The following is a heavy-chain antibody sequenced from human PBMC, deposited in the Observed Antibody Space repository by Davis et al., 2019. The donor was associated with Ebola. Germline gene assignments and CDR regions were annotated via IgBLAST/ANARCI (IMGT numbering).Heavy chain of an antibody. CDR2: INHSGST. J-gene: IGHJ4*02. Sequence: PGGSLRLSCAVYGGSFSGYYWSWIRQPPGKGLEWIGEINHSGSTNYNPSLKSRVTISVDTSKNQFSLKLSSVTAADTAVYYCARAVASSSHDYWGQGTLVTVSS. D-gene: IGHD6-13*01. CDR3: ARAVASSSHDY. V-gene: IGHV4-34*01. CDR1: GGSFSGYY.